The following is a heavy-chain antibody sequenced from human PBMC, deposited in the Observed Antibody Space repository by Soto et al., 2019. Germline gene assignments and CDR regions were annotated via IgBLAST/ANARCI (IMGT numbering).Heavy chain of an antibody. V-gene: IGHV3-21*01. D-gene: IGHD5-12*01. CDR2: ISSSSSYI. CDR1: GFTFGTYG. CDR3: ARERDGYNIDS. Sequence: GGSLRLSCAASGFTFGTYGMNWVRQAPGKGLEWVSSISSSSSYIYYADSVKGRFTISRDNAKNSLYLQMNSLRAEDTAVYYCARERDGYNIDSWGQGTLVTVSS. J-gene: IGHJ4*02.